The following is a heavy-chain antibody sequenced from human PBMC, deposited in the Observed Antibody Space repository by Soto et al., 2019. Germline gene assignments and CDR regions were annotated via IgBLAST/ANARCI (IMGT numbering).Heavy chain of an antibody. Sequence: GGSLRLSCAASGFTFSNFAMNWVRQAPGKGLEWVSVISPSGRSTHYADSAKGRFTISRDNSKNTLYLQMNSLRAEDTAVYYCAKDSPTVAPFDYWGQGALVTV. CDR2: ISPSGRST. V-gene: IGHV3-23*01. D-gene: IGHD4-4*01. J-gene: IGHJ4*02. CDR3: AKDSPTVAPFDY. CDR1: GFTFSNFA.